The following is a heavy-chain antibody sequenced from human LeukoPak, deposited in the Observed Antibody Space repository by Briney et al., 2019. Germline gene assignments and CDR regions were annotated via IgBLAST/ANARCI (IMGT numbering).Heavy chain of an antibody. V-gene: IGHV4-34*01. D-gene: IGHD3-9*01. CDR3: ARGQLRYFDWLYY. CDR1: GGSFSGYY. J-gene: IGHJ4*02. CDR2: INHSGST. Sequence: SETLSLTCAVYGGSFSGYYWSWIRQPPGKGLEWIGEINHSGSTNYNPSLKSRVTISVDTSKNQFSLKLSSVTAADTAVYYCARGQLRYFDWLYYWGQGTLVTVSS.